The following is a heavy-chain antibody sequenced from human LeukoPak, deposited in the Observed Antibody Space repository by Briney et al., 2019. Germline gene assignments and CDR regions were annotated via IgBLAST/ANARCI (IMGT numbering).Heavy chain of an antibody. CDR1: GGTFSSYA. CDR2: IIPIFGTA. V-gene: IGHV1-69*05. D-gene: IGHD2-2*01. CDR3: ARGANQLLSYYFDY. J-gene: IGHJ4*02. Sequence: SVRVSCKASGGTFSSYAISWVRQAPGQGLEWMGGIIPIFGTANYAQKFQGRVTITTDESTSTAYMELSSLRSEDTAVYYCARGANQLLSYYFDYWGQGTLVTVSS.